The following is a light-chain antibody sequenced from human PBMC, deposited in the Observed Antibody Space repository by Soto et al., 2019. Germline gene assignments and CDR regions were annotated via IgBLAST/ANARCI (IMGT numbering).Light chain of an antibody. Sequence: DLQLTQSPSFLSSSLGDSVTITCRASQGISSYLAWYQQKTGKAPKILIYAASTLQSGVPQRFSGSGSGTDLNLTISSLQPEDFATYYCEKAGSFPITCGQGTRLEIK. CDR3: EKAGSFPIT. CDR2: AAS. CDR1: QGISSY. V-gene: IGKV1-9*01. J-gene: IGKJ5*01.